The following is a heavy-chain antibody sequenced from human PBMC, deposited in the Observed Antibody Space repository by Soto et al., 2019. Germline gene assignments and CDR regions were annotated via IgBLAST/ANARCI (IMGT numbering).Heavy chain of an antibody. V-gene: IGHV3-43*01. Sequence: GGSLRLSCAASGFRFDDYNMHWVRQAPGKGLEWVSLITWNGGDTYYADSVKGRFTISRDGTTKSVSLQMTSLKREDTGLYYCARETLSFGSALDVWGQGTTVTVSS. J-gene: IGHJ6*02. CDR2: ITWNGGDT. CDR1: GFRFDDYN. CDR3: ARETLSFGSALDV. D-gene: IGHD3-3*01.